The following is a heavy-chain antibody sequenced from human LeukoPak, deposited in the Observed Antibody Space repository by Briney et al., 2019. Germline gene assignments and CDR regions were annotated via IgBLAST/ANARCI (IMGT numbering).Heavy chain of an antibody. CDR2: IYHSGST. CDR1: GYSISSGYY. V-gene: IGHV4-38-2*02. Sequence: EPSETLSLTCTVSGYSISSGYYWGWIRQPPGKGLEWIANIYHSGSTYYNPSLKSRVTISVDTSKNQFSLKLSSVTAADTAVYYCARDHGRAYYDSSGYPPGGFDPWGQGTLVTVSS. CDR3: ARDHGRAYYDSSGYPPGGFDP. D-gene: IGHD3-22*01. J-gene: IGHJ5*02.